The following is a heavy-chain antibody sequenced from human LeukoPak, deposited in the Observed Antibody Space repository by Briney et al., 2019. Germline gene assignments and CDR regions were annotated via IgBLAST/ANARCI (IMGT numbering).Heavy chain of an antibody. CDR2: ISSSSSYI. CDR3: ARIGAGSSRDY. CDR1: GFTFSSYS. J-gene: IGHJ4*02. V-gene: IGHV3-21*01. Sequence: GGSLRLSCAASGFTFSSYSMNWVRQAPGRGLEWVSSISSSSSYIYYADSLKGRFTISRDNAKNSLYLQMNSLRAEDTAVYYCARIGAGSSRDYWGQGTLVTVSS. D-gene: IGHD6-13*01.